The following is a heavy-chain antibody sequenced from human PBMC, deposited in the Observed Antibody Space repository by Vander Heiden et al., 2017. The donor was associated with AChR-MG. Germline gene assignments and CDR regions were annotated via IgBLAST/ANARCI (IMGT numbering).Heavy chain of an antibody. CDR3: ARRLRGGGDFDY. J-gene: IGHJ4*02. CDR2: IFYGGTA. V-gene: IGHV4-39*01. D-gene: IGHD3-16*01. Sequence: QLQLQESGPGLVNPSETLYLTCSVSGDSISSNNYYWGWIRQPPGKGLAWVGSIFYGGTAYYTPSLKSRIPISLDTSKDQFSRELNSVAAADTAVYYCARRLRGGGDFDYWGQGTLVTVSS. CDR1: GDSISSNNYY.